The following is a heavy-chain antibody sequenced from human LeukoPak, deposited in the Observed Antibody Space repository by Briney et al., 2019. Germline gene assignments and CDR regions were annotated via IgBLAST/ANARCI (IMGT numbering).Heavy chain of an antibody. CDR2: ISSSSSYI. V-gene: IGHV3-21*01. D-gene: IGHD2-15*01. CDR3: ATPKAHDAFDI. Sequence: GRSLRLSCAASGFTFSSYGMHWVRQAPGKGLEWVSSISSSSSYIYYADSVKGRFTISRDNAKNSLYLQMNSLRAEDTAVYYCATPKAHDAFDIWGQGTMVTVSS. J-gene: IGHJ3*02. CDR1: GFTFSSYG.